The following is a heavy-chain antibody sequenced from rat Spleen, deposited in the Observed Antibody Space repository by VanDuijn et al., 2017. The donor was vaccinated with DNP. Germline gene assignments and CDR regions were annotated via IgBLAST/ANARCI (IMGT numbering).Heavy chain of an antibody. D-gene: IGHD1-11*01. J-gene: IGHJ2*01. CDR3: ARRNGGYSFDY. Sequence: EVQLVESGGGLVQPGRSLKLSCAASGFTFSDYNMAWVRQAPKKGLEWVATISYDGSNTNYRDSVKGRFTVSRDNAKSTLYLQMNSLKSEDTATYYCARRNGGYSFDYWGQGVMVTVSS. V-gene: IGHV5-7*01. CDR1: GFTFSDYN. CDR2: ISYDGSNT.